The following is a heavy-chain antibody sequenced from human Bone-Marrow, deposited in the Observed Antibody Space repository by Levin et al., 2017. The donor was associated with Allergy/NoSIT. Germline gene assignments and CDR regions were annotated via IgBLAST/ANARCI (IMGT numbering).Heavy chain of an antibody. CDR2: ISYDGSNK. CDR1: GFTFSSYG. J-gene: IGHJ4*02. V-gene: IGHV3-30*18. CDR3: AKDQTCTNGVCYTNLDY. Sequence: GGSLRLSCAASGFTFSSYGMHWVRQAPGKGLEWVAVISYDGSNKYYADSVKGRFTISRDNSKNTLYLQMNSLRAEDTAVYYCAKDQTCTNGVCYTNLDYWGQGTLVTVSS. D-gene: IGHD2-8*01.